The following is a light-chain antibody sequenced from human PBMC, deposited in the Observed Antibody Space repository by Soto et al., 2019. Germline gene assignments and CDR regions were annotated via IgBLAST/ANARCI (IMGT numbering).Light chain of an antibody. J-gene: IGKJ2*01. CDR1: QSVSSY. Sequence: IVLTQSPATLSLSPGERATLSCRASQSVSSYLTWYQQKPGQAPRLLIYDASNRATGIPARFSGSGSGTDFTFTISSLEPEDFAVYYCQQRSNWPMYTFGQGTKLEIK. CDR3: QQRSNWPMYT. V-gene: IGKV3-11*01. CDR2: DAS.